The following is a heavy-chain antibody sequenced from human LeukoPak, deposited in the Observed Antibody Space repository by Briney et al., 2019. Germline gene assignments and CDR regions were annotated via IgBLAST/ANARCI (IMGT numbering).Heavy chain of an antibody. CDR3: ARGGLWLGY. J-gene: IGHJ4*02. D-gene: IGHD5-18*01. CDR2: ITSSSSYM. Sequence: QPGGSLRLSCAASGFTFSSYSMNWVRQAPGKGLEWVSSITSSSSYMYYADSVKGRFTISRDNAKNSLYLQMNSLRAEDTAVYYCARGGLWLGYWGQGTLVTVSS. CDR1: GFTFSSYS. V-gene: IGHV3-21*01.